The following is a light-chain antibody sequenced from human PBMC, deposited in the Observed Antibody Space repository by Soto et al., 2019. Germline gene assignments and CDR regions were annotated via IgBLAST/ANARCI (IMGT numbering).Light chain of an antibody. CDR3: CSYAGSQTYD. CDR1: SNDVGAYNY. V-gene: IGLV2-11*01. Sequence: QSALTQPRSVSGSPGQSVTISCTGTSNDVGAYNYVSWYQQHPGKAPKLMIYDVNERPSGVADRFSGSKSGNTASLTISGLQAEDGADYYCCSYAGSQTYDFGTGTKVTVL. CDR2: DVN. J-gene: IGLJ1*01.